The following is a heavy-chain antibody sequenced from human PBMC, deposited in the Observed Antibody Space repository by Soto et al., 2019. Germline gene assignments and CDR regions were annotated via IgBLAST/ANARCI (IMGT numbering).Heavy chain of an antibody. D-gene: IGHD6-19*01. Sequence: QITFKESGPTLVKPTQTLTLTCTFSGFSLSSTRMAVGWIRQPPGKALEWLALIYWDDDKRYSPFLKSSLTINKDTSKNQVVLTMSNMDPVDTARYYCAHIVVAGLGYYFDDWGQGTLVTVSS. J-gene: IGHJ4*02. CDR3: AHIVVAGLGYYFDD. CDR1: GFSLSSTRMA. V-gene: IGHV2-5*02. CDR2: IYWDDDK.